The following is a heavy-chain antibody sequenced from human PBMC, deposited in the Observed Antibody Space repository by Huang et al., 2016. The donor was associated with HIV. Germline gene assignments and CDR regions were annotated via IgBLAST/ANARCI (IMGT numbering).Heavy chain of an antibody. V-gene: IGHV4-34*01. CDR3: AREVMISFGGPFDP. Sequence: QVQLQQWGAGLLKPSETLSLTCAVYGGSFSGYYWNWIRQSPGKGLEWIGQINHSGSTNYHPSLESRGTISVDTSKNQFSLKLTSLTAADTAVYYCAREVMISFGGPFDPWGHGNLVTISS. CDR2: INHSGST. CDR1: GGSFSGYY. D-gene: IGHD3-16*01. J-gene: IGHJ5*02.